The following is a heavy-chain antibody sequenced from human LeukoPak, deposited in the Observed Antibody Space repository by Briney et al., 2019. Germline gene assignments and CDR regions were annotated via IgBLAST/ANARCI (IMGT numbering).Heavy chain of an antibody. J-gene: IGHJ4*02. D-gene: IGHD6-19*01. CDR2: IYTSGST. CDR1: GGSISSGSYY. Sequence: SETLSLTCTVSGGSISSGSYYWSWIRQPAGKGLEWIGRIYTSGSTNYNPSLKSRVTISVDTSKNQFSLKLGSVTAADTAVYYCAKGPGGYSSGWYFDYWGQGTLVTVSS. CDR3: AKGPGGYSSGWYFDY. V-gene: IGHV4-61*02.